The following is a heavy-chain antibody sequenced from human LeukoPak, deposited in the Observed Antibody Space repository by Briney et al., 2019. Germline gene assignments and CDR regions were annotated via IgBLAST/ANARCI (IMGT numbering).Heavy chain of an antibody. V-gene: IGHV3-30*18. Sequence: GGSLRLSCAASGFTFSNHGIHWVRQAPGKGLEWVAVISYDGSNKYYADSVKGRFTISRDNSKNTLYLQMNSLRAEDTAVYYCAKDVRDGYNFIDYWDQGTLVTVSS. D-gene: IGHD5-24*01. CDR1: GFTFSNHG. J-gene: IGHJ4*02. CDR3: AKDVRDGYNFIDY. CDR2: ISYDGSNK.